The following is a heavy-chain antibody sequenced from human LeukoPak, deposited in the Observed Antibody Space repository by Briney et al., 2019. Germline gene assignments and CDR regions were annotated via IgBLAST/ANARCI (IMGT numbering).Heavy chain of an antibody. V-gene: IGHV4-39*01. CDR2: IYYSGST. CDR1: GGSISSSSYY. D-gene: IGHD6-13*01. J-gene: IGHJ3*02. CDR3: ASEYSSSQDAFDI. Sequence: SETLSLTCTVSGGSISSSSYYWGWIRQPPGKGLEWIGSIYYSGSTYYNPSLKSRVTISVDTSKNQFSLKLSSVTAAGTAVYYCASEYSSSQDAFDIWGQGTMVTVSS.